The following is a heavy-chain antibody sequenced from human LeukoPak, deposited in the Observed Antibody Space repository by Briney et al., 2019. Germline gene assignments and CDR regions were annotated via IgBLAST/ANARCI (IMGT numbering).Heavy chain of an antibody. CDR2: IIPIFGTA. D-gene: IGHD3-10*01. V-gene: IGHV1-69*13. Sequence: SVKVSCKASGGTFSSYAISWVRQAPGQGLEWMGGIIPIFGTANYAQKFQGRVTITADESTSTAYMELSSLRPEDTAVYYCARDPSPLWFGELLPPDDAFDIWGQGTMVTVSS. CDR3: ARDPSPLWFGELLPPDDAFDI. J-gene: IGHJ3*02. CDR1: GGTFSSYA.